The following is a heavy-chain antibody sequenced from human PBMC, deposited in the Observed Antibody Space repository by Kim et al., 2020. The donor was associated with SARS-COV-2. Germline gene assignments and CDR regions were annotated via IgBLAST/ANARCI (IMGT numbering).Heavy chain of an antibody. V-gene: IGHV3-48*01. CDR3: ARDGYDILTAPFDY. CDR1: GFTFSSYS. D-gene: IGHD3-9*01. J-gene: IGHJ4*02. Sequence: GGSLRLSCAASGFTFSSYSMNWVRQAPGKGLEWVSYINSGSSSIYYADSVKGRFTISRDNAKNSLYLQMNSLRAEDTAVYYCARDGYDILTAPFDYWGQGTLVTVSS. CDR2: INSGSSSI.